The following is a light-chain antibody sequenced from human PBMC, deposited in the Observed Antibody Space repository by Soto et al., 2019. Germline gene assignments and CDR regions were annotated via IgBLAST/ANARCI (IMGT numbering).Light chain of an antibody. CDR3: QQYDSFPNS. J-gene: IGKJ2*03. CDR2: DVS. CDR1: QNISIW. V-gene: IGKV1-5*01. Sequence: DIQMTQSPSTLSASVGDKVTVTCRASQNISIWLAWYQQKPGKAPKVLVSDVSSLQSGVPSRFSDGVSGTDFTLTINSLQPDDFATYYCQQYDSFPNSFGQGTKLEIK.